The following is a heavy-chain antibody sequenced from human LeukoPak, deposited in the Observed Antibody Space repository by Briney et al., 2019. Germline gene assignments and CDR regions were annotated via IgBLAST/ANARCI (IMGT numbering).Heavy chain of an antibody. D-gene: IGHD2-15*01. CDR1: GGSFSEYY. J-gene: IGHJ5*02. CDR2: AHHGGGR. CDR3: ARGVYPGCSGDRCATIKNWFDP. V-gene: IGHV4-34*01. Sequence: SETLSLTCAVYGGSFSEYYWTWIRQSPRGGLEFIGEAHHGGGRYYAPSLRSRVTMSLDASRTQFSLNLMSVTAADTAVYYCARGVYPGCSGDRCATIKNWFDPWGHGILVTVSS.